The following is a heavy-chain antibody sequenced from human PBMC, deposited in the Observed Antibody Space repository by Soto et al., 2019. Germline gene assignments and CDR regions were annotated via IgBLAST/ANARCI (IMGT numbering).Heavy chain of an antibody. D-gene: IGHD3-22*01. CDR3: ASTPVITYAFDI. CDR2: IIPIFGTA. V-gene: IGHV1-69*06. CDR1: GGTFSSYA. J-gene: IGHJ3*02. Sequence: VASVKVSCKASGGTFSSYAISWVRQAPGQGLEWMGGIIPIFGTANYAQKFQGRVTITADKSTSTAYMELSSLRSEDTAVYYCASTPVITYAFDIWGQGTMVTVSS.